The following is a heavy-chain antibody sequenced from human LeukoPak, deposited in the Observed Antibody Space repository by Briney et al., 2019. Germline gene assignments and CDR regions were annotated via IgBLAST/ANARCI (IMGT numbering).Heavy chain of an antibody. V-gene: IGHV3-23*01. CDR2: ISGSGGST. D-gene: IGHD3-3*01. J-gene: IGHJ5*02. Sequence: GGSLRLSCSASGFTFSTYWMSWVRQAPGKGLEWVSAISGSGGSTYYADSVKGRFTISRDNSKNTLYLQMNSLRAEDTAVYYCAKDYYDFWSGFPLNWFDPWGQGTLVTVSS. CDR3: AKDYYDFWSGFPLNWFDP. CDR1: GFTFSTYW.